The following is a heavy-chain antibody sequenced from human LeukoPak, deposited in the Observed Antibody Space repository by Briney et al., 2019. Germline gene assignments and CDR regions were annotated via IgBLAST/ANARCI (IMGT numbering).Heavy chain of an antibody. D-gene: IGHD2-15*01. J-gene: IGHJ6*02. V-gene: IGHV1-18*01. CDR1: GYTFTSYG. Sequence: EASVNVSCKASGYTFTSYGISWVRQAPGQGLEWMGWISAYNGNTNYAQKLQGRVTMTTDTSTSTAYMELRSLRSDDTAVYYCARPGRLYCSGGSCYSDPYGMDVWGQGTTVTVSS. CDR3: ARPGRLYCSGGSCYSDPYGMDV. CDR2: ISAYNGNT.